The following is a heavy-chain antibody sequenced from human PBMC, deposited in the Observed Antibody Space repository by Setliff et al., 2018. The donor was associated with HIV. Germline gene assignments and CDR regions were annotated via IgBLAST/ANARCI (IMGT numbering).Heavy chain of an antibody. CDR1: GFSINSGYY. CDR2: IYQTGTT. Sequence: ETLSLTCAVSGFSINSGYYWGWIGQPPGKGLEWIGSIYQTGTTYYNPSLKSRVTISVDTSQNQFSLRLSSVTAADTAVYYCARGSGRFCSGGRCSAFDYWGQGTLVTVSS. J-gene: IGHJ4*02. V-gene: IGHV4-38-2*01. D-gene: IGHD2-15*01. CDR3: ARGSGRFCSGGRCSAFDY.